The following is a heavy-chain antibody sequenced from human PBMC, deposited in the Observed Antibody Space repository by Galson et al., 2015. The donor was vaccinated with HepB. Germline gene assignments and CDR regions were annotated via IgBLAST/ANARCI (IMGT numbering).Heavy chain of an antibody. D-gene: IGHD6-19*01. Sequence: SLRLSCAASGFTFSSYGMHWVRQAPGKGLEWVAFIRYDGSNKYYADSVKGRFTISRDNSKNTLYLQMNSLRAEDTAVYYCAKDLLGSGWYKNYYYYGMDVWGQGTTVTVSS. V-gene: IGHV3-30*02. CDR1: GFTFSSYG. CDR3: AKDLLGSGWYKNYYYYGMDV. J-gene: IGHJ6*02. CDR2: IRYDGSNK.